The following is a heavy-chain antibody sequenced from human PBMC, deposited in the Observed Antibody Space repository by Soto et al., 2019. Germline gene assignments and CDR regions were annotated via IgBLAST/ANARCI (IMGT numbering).Heavy chain of an antibody. V-gene: IGHV1-18*01. CDR3: ARFTQGDNRTPIGNPYYYYMDV. D-gene: IGHD3-16*01. CDR1: GYTFSSYG. J-gene: IGHJ6*03. Sequence: QVQLVQSGPEVKKPGASVKVSCKASGYTFSSYGISWVRQAPGQGFEWMAWISVDNGNTNFAQRFQGRVTMTTDTGASTAYMELRSLRSDDTAVYYCARFTQGDNRTPIGNPYYYYMDVWGEGTTVTVSS. CDR2: ISVDNGNT.